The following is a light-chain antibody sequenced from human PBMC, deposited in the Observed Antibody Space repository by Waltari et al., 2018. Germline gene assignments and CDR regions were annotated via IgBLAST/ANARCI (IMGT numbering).Light chain of an antibody. J-gene: IGKJ1*01. CDR1: QSVLNKSKNKNY. CDR3: HQYYTSPRT. CDR2: WAS. V-gene: IGKV4-1*01. Sequence: DIVMTQSPDSLAASLGERATINCKSSQSVLNKSKNKNYLAWYQQKPGQPPKLLIYWASTRDLVFPYRFSGSGSETDFTLTISSLQAEDVAVYYCHQYYTSPRTFGQGTKVEI.